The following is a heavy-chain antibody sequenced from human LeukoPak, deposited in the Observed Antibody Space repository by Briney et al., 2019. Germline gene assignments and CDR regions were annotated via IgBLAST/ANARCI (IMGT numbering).Heavy chain of an antibody. J-gene: IGHJ4*02. V-gene: IGHV3-30*02. Sequence: GGSLRLSCAASGFTFSSYGMHWVRQAPGKGLEWVAFIRYDGSNKYYADSVKGRFTISRDNSKNTLYLQMNSLRAEDTAVYYCARGLRILEWLDTSPFDYWGQGTLVTVSS. D-gene: IGHD3-3*01. CDR3: ARGLRILEWLDTSPFDY. CDR2: IRYDGSNK. CDR1: GFTFSSYG.